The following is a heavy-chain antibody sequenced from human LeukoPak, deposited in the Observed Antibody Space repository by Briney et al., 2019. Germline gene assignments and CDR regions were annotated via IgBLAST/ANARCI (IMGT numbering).Heavy chain of an antibody. J-gene: IGHJ5*02. CDR2: MNPNSGNT. CDR3: ARCNITVAGIQTYNWFDP. D-gene: IGHD6-19*01. Sequence: ASVKVSCKTSGYTFTSHDINWVRQATGQGLEWMGWMNPNSGNTGYAQKFQGRVTMTRDTSISTAYMELSSLRSEDTAVYYCARCNITVAGIQTYNWFDPWGQGTLVTVSS. V-gene: IGHV1-8*01. CDR1: GYTFTSHD.